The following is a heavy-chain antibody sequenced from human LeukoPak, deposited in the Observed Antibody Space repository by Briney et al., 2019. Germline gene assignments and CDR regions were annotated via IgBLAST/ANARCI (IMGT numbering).Heavy chain of an antibody. J-gene: IGHJ4*02. V-gene: IGHV4-59*01. CDR1: GGSISSYY. D-gene: IGHD6-19*01. Sequence: SETLSLTCTVSGGSISSYYWTWIRQPPGKGLEWVGVISYSGSTNYSPSLKSRVTILMDTSKNQFSLRLTSVTAADTAAYYCARGYSSGWYGPAYGYWGQGILVTVSS. CDR2: ISYSGST. CDR3: ARGYSSGWYGPAYGY.